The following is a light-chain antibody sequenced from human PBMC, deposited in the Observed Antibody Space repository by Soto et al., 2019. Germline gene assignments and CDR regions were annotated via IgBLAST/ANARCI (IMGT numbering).Light chain of an antibody. CDR1: SGHSSYA. CDR2: LNSDGSH. J-gene: IGLJ2*01. V-gene: IGLV4-69*01. CDR3: QTLGTGIQV. Sequence: QLVLTQSPSASASLGASVKLTCTLSSGHSSYAIAWHQQQPEKGPRYLMKLNSDGSHSKGDGIPDRFSGSSSGAERYLTISSLQSEDEADYYCQTLGTGIQVFGGGTQLTVL.